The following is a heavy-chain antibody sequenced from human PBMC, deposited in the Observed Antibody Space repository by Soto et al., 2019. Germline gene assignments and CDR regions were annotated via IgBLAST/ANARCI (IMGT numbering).Heavy chain of an antibody. J-gene: IGHJ4*02. D-gene: IGHD4-17*01. CDR2: TIPELGTS. Sequence: SVKVSCKASGGFNNYAVSWVRQAPGQGLEWMGVTIPELGTSNYAQRLQGRVTITVDKATNTAYLNLTTLTSEDTAIYYCAGTSMTRIDYWGKGTRVTVSS. CDR3: AGTSMTRIDY. V-gene: IGHV1-69*10. CDR1: GGFNNYA.